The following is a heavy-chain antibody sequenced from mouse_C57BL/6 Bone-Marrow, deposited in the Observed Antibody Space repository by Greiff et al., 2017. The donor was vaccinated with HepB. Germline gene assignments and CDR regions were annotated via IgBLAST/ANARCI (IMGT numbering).Heavy chain of an antibody. Sequence: QVQLQQPGAELVKPGASVKLSCKASGYTFTSYWMHWVKQRPGRGLEWIGRIDPNSGGTKYNEKFKSKATLTVDKPSSTAYMQLSSLTSEDSAVYYCARYPDGSSYEAWFAYWGQGTLVTVSA. CDR1: GYTFTSYW. V-gene: IGHV1-72*01. CDR3: ARYPDGSSYEAWFAY. D-gene: IGHD1-1*01. J-gene: IGHJ3*01. CDR2: IDPNSGGT.